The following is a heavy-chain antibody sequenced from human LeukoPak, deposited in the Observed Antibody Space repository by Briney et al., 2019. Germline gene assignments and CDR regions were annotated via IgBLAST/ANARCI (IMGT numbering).Heavy chain of an antibody. CDR2: IWYDGSNK. CDR3: ARDSSPGGYYYDSSGYYRD. CDR1: GFTFSSYG. V-gene: IGHV3-33*01. D-gene: IGHD3-22*01. J-gene: IGHJ4*02. Sequence: PGGSLRLSCAASGFTFSSYGMHWVRQAPGKGLEWVAVIWYDGSNKYYADSVKGRFTISRDNSKNTLYLQMNSLRAEDTAVYYCARDSSPGGYYYDSSGYYRDWGQGTLVTVSS.